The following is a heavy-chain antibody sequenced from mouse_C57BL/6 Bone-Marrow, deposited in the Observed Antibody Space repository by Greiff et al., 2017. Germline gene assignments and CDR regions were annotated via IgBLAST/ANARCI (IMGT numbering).Heavy chain of an antibody. D-gene: IGHD2-3*01. CDR2: INPNNGGT. CDR1: GYTFTDYY. J-gene: IGHJ3*01. Sequence: VQLKESGPELVKPGASVKISCKASGYTFTDYYMNWVKQSHGKSLEWIGDINPNNGGTSYNQKFKGKATLTVDKSSSTAYMELRSLTSEDSAVYYCAGRWLLAWFAYWGQGTLVTVSA. V-gene: IGHV1-26*01. CDR3: AGRWLLAWFAY.